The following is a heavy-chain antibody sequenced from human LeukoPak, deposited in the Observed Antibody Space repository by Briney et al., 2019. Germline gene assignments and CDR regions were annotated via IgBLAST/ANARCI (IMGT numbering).Heavy chain of an antibody. CDR1: GFTVSSTY. Sequence: GGSLRLSCAASGFTVSSTYMSWVRQAPGKGLEWVSAISGSGGSTYYADSVKGRFTISRDNSKNTLYLQMNSLRAEDTAVYYCAKAHYDILTGYLSDYWGQGTLVTVSS. CDR3: AKAHYDILTGYLSDY. J-gene: IGHJ4*02. D-gene: IGHD3-9*01. V-gene: IGHV3-23*01. CDR2: ISGSGGST.